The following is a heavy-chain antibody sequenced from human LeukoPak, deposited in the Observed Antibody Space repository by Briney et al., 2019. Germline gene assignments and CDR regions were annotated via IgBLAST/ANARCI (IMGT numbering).Heavy chain of an antibody. V-gene: IGHV3-7*01. D-gene: IGHD3-3*01. CDR3: ARVGNFWSGYLDY. CDR2: IKQDGSEK. CDR1: GFTFSNYW. Sequence: GGSLRLSCAASGFTFSNYWMSWVRQAPGKGLEWVANIKQDGSEKFYVDSVKGRFTISRDNAKNSLYLQMNSLRAEDTAVYYCARVGNFWSGYLDYWGQGTLVTVSS. J-gene: IGHJ4*02.